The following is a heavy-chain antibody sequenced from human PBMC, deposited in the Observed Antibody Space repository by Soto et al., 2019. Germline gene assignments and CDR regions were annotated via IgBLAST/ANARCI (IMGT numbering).Heavy chain of an antibody. CDR2: MSYDGTTK. J-gene: IGHJ4*02. CDR3: AREVLWSRYFDY. CDR1: GFIFSNYV. V-gene: IGHV3-30-3*01. D-gene: IGHD3-10*01. Sequence: QVQLVESGGGVVQPGRSLRLSCTASGFIFSNYVMYWVRQAPGKGLEWVAFMSYDGTTKSYADSVKGRFTISRDNSQNTLYLQMNSLRPEHTGVYYCAREVLWSRYFDYWGQGCLVTVSS.